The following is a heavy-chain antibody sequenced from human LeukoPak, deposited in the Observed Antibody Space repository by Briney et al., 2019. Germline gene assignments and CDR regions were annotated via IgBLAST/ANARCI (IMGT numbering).Heavy chain of an antibody. Sequence: GGTLRLSCAASGFTFSSYGMSWVRQAPGKGLEWVSAISGSGGSTYYADSVKGRFTISRDNAKNSLYLQMNSLRAEDTAVYYCARDRGMYSSSDYWGQGTLVTVSS. V-gene: IGHV3-23*01. D-gene: IGHD6-19*01. CDR2: ISGSGGST. J-gene: IGHJ4*02. CDR3: ARDRGMYSSSDY. CDR1: GFTFSSYG.